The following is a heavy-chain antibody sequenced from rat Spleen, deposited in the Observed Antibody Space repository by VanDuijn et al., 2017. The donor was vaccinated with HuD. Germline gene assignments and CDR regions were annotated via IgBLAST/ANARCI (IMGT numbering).Heavy chain of an antibody. V-gene: IGHV2-15*01. Sequence: QVQLKESGPGLVQPSQTLSLNCTVSGFSLISYAVNWVRQSPGQGLEWMGGIWGDGSTNYNSALKSRLSISRDTSKSQVFLKMNSLQIEDTAVYFCTRGYGGYNWFAYWGQGTLVTVSS. J-gene: IGHJ3*01. CDR3: TRGYGGYNWFAY. CDR1: GFSLISYA. CDR2: IWGDGST. D-gene: IGHD1-11*01.